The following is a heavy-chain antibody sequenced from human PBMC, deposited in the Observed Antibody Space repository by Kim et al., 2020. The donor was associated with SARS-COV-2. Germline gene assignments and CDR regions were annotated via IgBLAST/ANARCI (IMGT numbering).Heavy chain of an antibody. D-gene: IGHD6-19*01. CDR1: GGTFSSYA. V-gene: IGHV1-69*13. J-gene: IGHJ6*02. CDR2: IIPIFGTA. CDR3: AVAGTPGYYYYYYGMDV. Sequence: SVKVSCKASGGTFSSYAISWVRQAPGQGLEWMGGIIPIFGTANYAQKFQGRVTITADESTSTAYMELSSLRSEDTAVYYCAVAGTPGYYYYYYGMDVWGQGTTVTVSS.